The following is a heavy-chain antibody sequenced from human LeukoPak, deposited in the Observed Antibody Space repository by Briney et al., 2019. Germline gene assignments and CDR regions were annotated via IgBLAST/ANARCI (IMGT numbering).Heavy chain of an antibody. CDR1: GFTFRGSA. Sequence: GGSLRLSCAASGFTFRGSAMHWGGQAPWRGLEWMAAISYDGTTKNYADSVKGRFTISRDNSKNTLYLQINSLRPEDTAVYYCASGYTSANYYFDYWGQGTLVTVSS. J-gene: IGHJ4*02. V-gene: IGHV3-30-3*01. D-gene: IGHD5-18*01. CDR2: ISYDGTTK. CDR3: ASGYTSANYYFDY.